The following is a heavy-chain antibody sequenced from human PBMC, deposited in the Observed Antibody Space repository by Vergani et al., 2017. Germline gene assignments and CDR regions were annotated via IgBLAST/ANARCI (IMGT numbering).Heavy chain of an antibody. V-gene: IGHV4-38-2*01. J-gene: IGHJ5*02. D-gene: IGHD4-23*01. CDR1: GYSISSGYY. Sequence: QVQLQESGPGLVKPSETLSLTCAVSGYSISSGYYWGWIRQPPGKGLEWIGSIYHSGSTYYNPSLKSRVTISVDTSKNQFSLKLCSVTAADTAVYYCARGHGGNSCWFDPWGQGTLVTVSS. CDR2: IYHSGST. CDR3: ARGHGGNSCWFDP.